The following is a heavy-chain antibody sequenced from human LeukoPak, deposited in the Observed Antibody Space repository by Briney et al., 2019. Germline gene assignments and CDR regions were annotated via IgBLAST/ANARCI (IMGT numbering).Heavy chain of an antibody. CDR3: ARQGGSSSPYYYYYMDV. V-gene: IGHV4-38-2*01. CDR2: RYHSGST. J-gene: IGHJ6*03. Sequence: SETLSLTCAVSGYSISSGYYWGWFRQPPGKGLEWIGCRYHSGSTYYNPSLKSRVTISVDTSKNQFSLKLSSVTAADTAVYYCARQGGSSSPYYYYYMDVWGKGTTVTVSS. CDR1: GYSISSGYY. D-gene: IGHD6-13*01.